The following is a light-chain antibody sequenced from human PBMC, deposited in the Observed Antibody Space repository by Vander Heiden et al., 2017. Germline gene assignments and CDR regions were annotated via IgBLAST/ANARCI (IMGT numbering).Light chain of an antibody. V-gene: IGLV1-44*01. J-gene: IGLJ3*02. CDR3: AGWDDSLNGWV. Sequence: QSVLTQSPPASGTPGQRVTLSCSGVCSNIGSNTVNWYQQVPGTAPKLLMYSNNQRASGVPDRFSGSKSGTSGSLAISGLQSEDEADYYCAGWDDSLNGWVFGGGTKLTVL. CDR2: SNN. CDR1: CSNIGSNT.